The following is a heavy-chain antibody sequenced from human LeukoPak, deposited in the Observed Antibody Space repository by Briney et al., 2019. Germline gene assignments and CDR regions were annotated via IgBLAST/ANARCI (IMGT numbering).Heavy chain of an antibody. V-gene: IGHV1-69*01. CDR1: GGTFSSYA. J-gene: IGHJ6*03. D-gene: IGHD3-3*01. CDR3: ARGGKYYDFWSGPSYMDV. CDR2: IIPIFGTA. Sequence: GASVKVSCKASGGTFSSYAISWVRQAPGQGLEWMGGIIPIFGTANYAQKFQGRVTITADESTSTAYMELSSLRSEDTAVYYCARGGKYYDFWSGPSYMDVWGKGTTVTVSS.